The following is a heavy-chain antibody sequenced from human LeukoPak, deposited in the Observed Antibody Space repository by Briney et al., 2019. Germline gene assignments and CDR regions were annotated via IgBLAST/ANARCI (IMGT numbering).Heavy chain of an antibody. CDR2: ISWNSVSI. CDR1: GFTFDDYA. D-gene: IGHD6-13*01. CDR3: AKDSTAAVAGMDV. J-gene: IGHJ6*02. V-gene: IGHV3-9*01. Sequence: PSRSLRLSCAASGFTFDDYAMHWVRQAPGKGLEWVSGISWNSVSIGYADSVKGRFTISRDNAKNSLYLQMNSLRAEDTALYYCAKDSTAAVAGMDVWGQGTTVTVSS.